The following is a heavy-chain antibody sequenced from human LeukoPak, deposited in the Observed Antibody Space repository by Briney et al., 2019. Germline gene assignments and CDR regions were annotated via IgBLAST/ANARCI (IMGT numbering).Heavy chain of an antibody. CDR1: GFTFTNYA. Sequence: GTSLRLSCVASGFTFTNYAMSWVRQAPGKGLEWVSAITGSDGSSYYADSVKGRFTISRDNSKNTLYLQMNSLRAEDTAVYYCARDEYDSSGYHTGFDYWGQGTLVTVSS. J-gene: IGHJ4*02. D-gene: IGHD3-22*01. CDR2: ITGSDGSS. V-gene: IGHV3-23*01. CDR3: ARDEYDSSGYHTGFDY.